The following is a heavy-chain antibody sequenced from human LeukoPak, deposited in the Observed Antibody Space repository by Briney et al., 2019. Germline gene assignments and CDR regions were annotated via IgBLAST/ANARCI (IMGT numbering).Heavy chain of an antibody. CDR1: GFTFSGYG. CDR2: IWFDGSNK. V-gene: IGHV3-33*06. D-gene: IGHD2-15*01. Sequence: PGRSLRLSCAASGFTFSGYGMHWVRQAPGKGLEWVAVIWFDGSNKYYADSVKGRFTISRDNSKNTLYLQMNSLRAEDTAVYYCAKDENLMVVADLYDYWGQGTLVTVSS. J-gene: IGHJ4*02. CDR3: AKDENLMVVADLYDY.